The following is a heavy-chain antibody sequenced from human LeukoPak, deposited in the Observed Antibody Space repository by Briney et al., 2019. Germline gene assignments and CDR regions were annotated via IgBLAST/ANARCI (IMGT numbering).Heavy chain of an antibody. J-gene: IGHJ5*02. V-gene: IGHV4-39*07. D-gene: IGHD4-17*01. CDR3: ARGYGDPINWFDP. CDR1: GGSISSSSYY. Sequence: PSETLSLTCTVSGGSISSSSYYWGWIRQPPGKGLEWIGSIYYSGSTYYNPSLKSRVTISVDTSKNQFSLKLSSVTAADTAVYYCARGYGDPINWFDPWGQGTLVTVSS. CDR2: IYYSGST.